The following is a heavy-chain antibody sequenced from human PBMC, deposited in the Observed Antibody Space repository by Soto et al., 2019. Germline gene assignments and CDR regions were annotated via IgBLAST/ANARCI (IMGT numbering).Heavy chain of an antibody. Sequence: QVQLVQSGAEVKKPGASVKVSCKASGYTFTRNGISWVRQAPGQGLEWMGWVSAYSGNTKYAQKFQGRVTMTTDTXTSTAYMEVRSLRSDDTAVYYCARETDYNSGWFDFWGQGTLVTVSS. CDR2: VSAYSGNT. D-gene: IGHD6-19*01. J-gene: IGHJ5*01. V-gene: IGHV1-18*01. CDR1: GYTFTRNG. CDR3: ARETDYNSGWFDF.